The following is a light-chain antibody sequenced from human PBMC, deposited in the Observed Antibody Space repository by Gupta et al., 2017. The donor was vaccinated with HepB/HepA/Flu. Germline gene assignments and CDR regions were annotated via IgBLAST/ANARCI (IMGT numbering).Light chain of an antibody. CDR2: GEN. J-gene: IGLJ1*01. CDR3: NSRDISGDHLV. Sequence: SSELTPDPAVSVALGQSIRITCQGDSLTKYYASWYQQKPGQAPALVMFGENSRPSGIPDRFSGSRSGNTASLTITGAQAEDEADYFCNSRDISGDHLVFGSGTRLNVL. CDR1: SLTKYY. V-gene: IGLV3-19*01.